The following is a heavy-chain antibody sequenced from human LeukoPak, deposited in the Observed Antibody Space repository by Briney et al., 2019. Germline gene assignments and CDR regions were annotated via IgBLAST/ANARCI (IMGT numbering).Heavy chain of an antibody. D-gene: IGHD6-13*01. V-gene: IGHV4-34*01. CDR3: ARGEFLAAD. Sequence: KPSETLSLTCAVYGGSFSGYYWSWIRQPPGKGLEWIGKINHSGGTNYNPSLKSRVTISVDTSKNQFSLKLSSVTAADTAVYYCARGEFLAADWGQGTLVTVSS. J-gene: IGHJ4*02. CDR1: GGSFSGYY. CDR2: INHSGGT.